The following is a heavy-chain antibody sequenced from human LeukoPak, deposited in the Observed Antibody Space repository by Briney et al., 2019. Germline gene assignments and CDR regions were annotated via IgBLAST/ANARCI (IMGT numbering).Heavy chain of an antibody. CDR2: IHHSGNS. J-gene: IGHJ5*02. Sequence: SETLSLTRTVSGASVTDYYWSWIRQSPGKGLEWISYIHHSGNSDYNPSLRSRVTTSLDTSKNQFSLNLISVTAADTAVYYCTRGHWGLQSWSQGTLVTVSS. D-gene: IGHD7-27*01. CDR1: GASVTDYY. V-gene: IGHV4-59*02. CDR3: TRGHWGLQS.